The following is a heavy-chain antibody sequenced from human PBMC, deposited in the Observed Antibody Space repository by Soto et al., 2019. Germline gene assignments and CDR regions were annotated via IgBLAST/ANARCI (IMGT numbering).Heavy chain of an antibody. CDR2: IIPIFGTA. J-gene: IGHJ4*02. D-gene: IGHD6-13*01. Sequence: SVKVSCKASGGTFSSYAISWVRQAPGQGLEWMGGIIPIFGTANYAQKLQGRVTMTTDTSTSTAYMELRSLRSDDTAVYYCARETSIAAADYWGQGTLVTVSS. CDR1: GGTFSSYA. V-gene: IGHV1-69*05. CDR3: ARETSIAAADY.